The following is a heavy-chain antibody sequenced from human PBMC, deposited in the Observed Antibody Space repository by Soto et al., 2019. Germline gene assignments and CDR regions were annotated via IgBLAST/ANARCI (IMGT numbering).Heavy chain of an antibody. D-gene: IGHD6-25*01. CDR3: ATGSHAFDI. Sequence: QVQLVESGGGVVQPGRSLRLSCAASGFTFSSYGMHWVRQAPGKGLEWVAVIWYDGSNKYYADSVKGRFTISRDNSKNPLYLQMNSLRAEETAVYYCATGSHAFDIWGQGTMVTVSS. J-gene: IGHJ3*02. CDR1: GFTFSSYG. CDR2: IWYDGSNK. V-gene: IGHV3-33*01.